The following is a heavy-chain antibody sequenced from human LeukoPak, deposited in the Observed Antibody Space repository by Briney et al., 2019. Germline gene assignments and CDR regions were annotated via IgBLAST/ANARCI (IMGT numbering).Heavy chain of an antibody. J-gene: IGHJ4*02. CDR3: AREPYYDSSGYYDY. CDR1: GFTVSSNY. D-gene: IGHD3-22*01. V-gene: IGHV3-30-3*01. Sequence: GGSLRLSCAASGFTVSSNYMSWVRQAPGKGLEWVAVISYDGSNKYYADSVKGRFTISRDNSKNTLYLQMNSLRAEDTAVYYCAREPYYDSSGYYDYWGQGTLVTVSS. CDR2: ISYDGSNK.